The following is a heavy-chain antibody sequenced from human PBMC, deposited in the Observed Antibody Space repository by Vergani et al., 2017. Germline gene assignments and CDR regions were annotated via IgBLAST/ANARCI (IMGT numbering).Heavy chain of an antibody. Sequence: QLHLQESGPGLVKPSETLSLTCTVSGGSISSSSYYWGWIRQPPGKGLEWIGSIYYSGSTYYNPSLKSRVTISVDTSKNQFSLKLSSVTAADTAVYYCARKNYNWNVHDYWGQGTLVTVSS. J-gene: IGHJ4*02. D-gene: IGHD1-1*01. CDR2: IYYSGST. V-gene: IGHV4-39*01. CDR1: GGSISSSSYY. CDR3: ARKNYNWNVHDY.